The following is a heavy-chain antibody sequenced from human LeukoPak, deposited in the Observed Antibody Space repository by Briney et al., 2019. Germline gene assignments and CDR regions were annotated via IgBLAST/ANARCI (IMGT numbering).Heavy chain of an antibody. D-gene: IGHD6-19*01. Sequence: GGSLRLSCAASGFSFSSYNMNWVRQTPGKGLEWVPSITSSSTYTFYADSVKGRFTISRDNAKNSLYLQMNSLRAEDTAVYYCARDVKSYSSGASYFDYWGQGTLVTVSS. CDR1: GFSFSSYN. CDR3: ARDVKSYSSGASYFDY. J-gene: IGHJ4*02. CDR2: ITSSSTYT. V-gene: IGHV3-21*01.